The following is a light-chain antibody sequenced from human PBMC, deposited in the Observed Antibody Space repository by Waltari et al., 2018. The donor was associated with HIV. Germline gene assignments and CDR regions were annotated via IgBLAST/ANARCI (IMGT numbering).Light chain of an antibody. V-gene: IGLV6-57*04. CDR1: SGSIGSKY. Sequence: NFMLTQPHSVSESPGKTTTFSCTRTSGSIGSKYVQWYQQRPGSAPIIVIFENTKRPSGVPDRFSGSIDSSSNSASLTISGLKTEDEATYYCQSYDDNNSWIFGGGTMLTVL. CDR3: QSYDDNNSWI. CDR2: ENT. J-gene: IGLJ3*02.